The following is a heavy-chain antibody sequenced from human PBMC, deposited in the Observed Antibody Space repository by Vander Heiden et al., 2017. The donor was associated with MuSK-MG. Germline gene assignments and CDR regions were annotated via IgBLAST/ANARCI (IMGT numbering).Heavy chain of an antibody. J-gene: IGHJ5*02. CDR1: GYSFTSYW. Sequence: EVQLVQSGAEVKKPGESLKISCKGSGYSFTSYWIGWVRQMPGKGLEWMGIIYPGDSDTRYSPSFQGQVTISADKSISTAYLQWSSLKASDTAMYYCARRAAAAGDEIEFDPWGQGTLVTVSS. V-gene: IGHV5-51*01. CDR3: ARRAAAAGDEIEFDP. D-gene: IGHD6-13*01. CDR2: IYPGDSDT.